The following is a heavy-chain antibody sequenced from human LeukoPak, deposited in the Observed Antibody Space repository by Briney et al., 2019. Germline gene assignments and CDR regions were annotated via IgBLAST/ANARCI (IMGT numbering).Heavy chain of an antibody. J-gene: IGHJ4*02. CDR3: AKGSLSYCSGRCYYFDY. V-gene: IGHV3-23*01. D-gene: IGHD2-15*01. CDR2: ISGSDGGT. CDR1: GFTFSSYA. Sequence: PGGSLRLSCAASGFTFSSYAMSWVRQARGKGLEWVSGISGSDGGTYNADSVKGRFTISRDNSKNTLYLQMNSLRAEDAAVYYCAKGSLSYCSGRCYYFDYWGQGTLVTVSS.